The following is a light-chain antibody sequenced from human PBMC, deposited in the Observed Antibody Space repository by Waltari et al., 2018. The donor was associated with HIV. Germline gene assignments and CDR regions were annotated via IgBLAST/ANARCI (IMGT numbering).Light chain of an antibody. CDR1: SSDVGGYNY. Sequence: QSALTQPAPVSGSPGQSITISCTGTSSDVGGYNYVPWYQQHPGKAPKLMIFEVSNRPSGVSNRFSGSKSVNTASLTISGLQAEDEADYYCSSYTTRSTPDPNWVFGGGTKLTVL. CDR3: SSYTTRSTPDPNWV. CDR2: EVS. J-gene: IGLJ3*02. V-gene: IGLV2-14*01.